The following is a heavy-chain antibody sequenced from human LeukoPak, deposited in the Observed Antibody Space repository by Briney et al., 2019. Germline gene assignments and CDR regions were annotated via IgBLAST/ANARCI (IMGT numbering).Heavy chain of an antibody. J-gene: IGHJ4*02. V-gene: IGHV3-23*01. Sequence: GGSLRLSCAASGFTFSNYAMSWVRQAPGKGLEWVSGISLGTSDTYYADSVKGRFTISRDNSRTTLYLQMNSLRAEDTAVSYCAKRLLYSYGPGFDYWGQGTLVTVSS. CDR1: GFTFSNYA. CDR3: AKRLLYSYGPGFDY. D-gene: IGHD5-18*01. CDR2: ISLGTSDT.